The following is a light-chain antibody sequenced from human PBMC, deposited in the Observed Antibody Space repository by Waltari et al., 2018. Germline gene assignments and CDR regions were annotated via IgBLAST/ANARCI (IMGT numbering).Light chain of an antibody. CDR3: AAWDTSRTALFV. CDR2: RDD. CDR1: SANIGRHH. V-gene: IGLV1-47*01. J-gene: IGLJ1*01. Sequence: QSVLTQPPSASGTPGQRVTIPCSGSSANIGRHHVYWYQQLPGTAPRLLIYRDDKRPSGVSDRFSGSKSGTSASLTISGLRSDDDAEYYCAAWDTSRTALFVFGSGTKVTVL.